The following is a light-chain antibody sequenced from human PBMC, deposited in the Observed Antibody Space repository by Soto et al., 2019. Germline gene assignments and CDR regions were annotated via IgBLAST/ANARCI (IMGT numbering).Light chain of an antibody. CDR3: SSYTTSYTQV. CDR2: EVG. J-gene: IGLJ3*02. Sequence: QSALTQPASVSGSPGQSITISCTGTSSDVGGYNYVSWYQHHPGKAPKLMIYEVGNRPSGVSNRFSGSKSGNTASLSISGLQAEDEADYYCSSYTTSYTQVFGGGTKLTVL. CDR1: SSDVGGYNY. V-gene: IGLV2-14*01.